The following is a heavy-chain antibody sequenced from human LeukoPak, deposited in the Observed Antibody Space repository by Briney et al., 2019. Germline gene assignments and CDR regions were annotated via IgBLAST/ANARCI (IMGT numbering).Heavy chain of an antibody. D-gene: IGHD2-21*02. V-gene: IGHV4-39*02. CDR2: IYYSGST. J-gene: IGHJ4*02. Sequence: YPSGTLSLTCTVSGGSISNSSYYWGWIRQPPGKGLEWIGSIYYSGSTYYNPSLKSRVTISVDTSKNHFSLKLRSVTAADSAVYYCASFLRVTKPFDYWGQGTLVTVSS. CDR1: GGSISNSSYY. CDR3: ASFLRVTKPFDY.